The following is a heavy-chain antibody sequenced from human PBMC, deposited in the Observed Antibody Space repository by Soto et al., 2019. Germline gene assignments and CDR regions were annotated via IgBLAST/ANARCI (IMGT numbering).Heavy chain of an antibody. CDR1: NGSISSRSSY. Sequence: PSETLSLTCIVSNGSISSRSSYWGWIRQTPGKGLEWIGSIYYIGNTYYNPSLKSRVTISIDTSKTQFSLKLNSVTAADTAVYYCASKGIAGTTIHYWGQGTLVTVSS. J-gene: IGHJ4*02. D-gene: IGHD1-7*01. CDR3: ASKGIAGTTIHY. CDR2: IYYIGNT. V-gene: IGHV4-39*07.